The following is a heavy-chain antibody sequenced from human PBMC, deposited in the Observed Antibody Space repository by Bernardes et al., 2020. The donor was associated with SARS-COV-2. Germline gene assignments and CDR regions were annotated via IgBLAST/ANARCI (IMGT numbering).Heavy chain of an antibody. CDR2: IYNSGST. CDR3: VRGHGGYDWGAGDK. Sequence: SETLSLTCTVSGGSISTYYWSWIRQVPGKGLEWIGYIYNSGSTNYNPSLKSRVTISVDTSKNQFSLKLSSVTAADTAVYYCVRGHGGYDWGAGDKWGQGTLVTVSS. V-gene: IGHV4-59*01. CDR1: GGSISTYY. D-gene: IGHD3-16*01. J-gene: IGHJ4*02.